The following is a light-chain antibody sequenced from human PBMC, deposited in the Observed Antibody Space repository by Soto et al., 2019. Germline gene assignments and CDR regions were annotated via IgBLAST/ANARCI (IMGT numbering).Light chain of an antibody. CDR2: GTS. CDR3: QQFGNSPWT. CDR1: QSVPSTY. Sequence: ENVLTQSPGTLSLSPGERAPLSCRASQSVPSTYFAWYQQKAGQPPRLLISGTSNRATGIPDRFSGSGSGTDFTLTISRLEPEDFAVYFCQQFGNSPWTVGQGTKVDIK. V-gene: IGKV3-20*01. J-gene: IGKJ1*01.